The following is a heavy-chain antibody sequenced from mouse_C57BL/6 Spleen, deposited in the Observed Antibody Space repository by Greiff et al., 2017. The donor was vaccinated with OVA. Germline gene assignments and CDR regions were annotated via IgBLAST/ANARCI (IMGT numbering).Heavy chain of an antibody. D-gene: IGHD1-1*01. V-gene: IGHV14-3*01. Sequence: VQLQQSVAELVRPGASVKLSCTASGFNIKNNYMPWVKQRPEQGLEWIGRIDPANGNTKYAPKFQGKATITADTSSNTAYLQLSSLTSEDTAIYYCASSTLRFSWFAYWGQGTLVTVSA. CDR3: ASSTLRFSWFAY. CDR2: IDPANGNT. J-gene: IGHJ3*01. CDR1: GFNIKNNY.